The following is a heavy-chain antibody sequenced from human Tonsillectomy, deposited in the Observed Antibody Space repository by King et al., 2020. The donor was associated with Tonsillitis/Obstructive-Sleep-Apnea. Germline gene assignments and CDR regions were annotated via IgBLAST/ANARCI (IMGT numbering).Heavy chain of an antibody. Sequence: VQLVESGGDLVQPGGSLRLSCAASGFTFSSYAMGWVRQAPGKGLDWVSIVSYSGGGVYTFYADSVRGRFTISRDNSKNTVYLQMNSLRAEDTAVYFCVKVVYFSGAHIFDNWGRGTLVIVAS. V-gene: IGHV3-23*04. J-gene: IGHJ4*02. D-gene: IGHD2-15*01. CDR3: VKVVYFSGAHIFDN. CDR2: VSYSGGGVYT. CDR1: GFTFSSYA.